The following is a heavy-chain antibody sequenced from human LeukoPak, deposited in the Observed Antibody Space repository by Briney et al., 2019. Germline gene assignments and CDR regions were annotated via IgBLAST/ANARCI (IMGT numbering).Heavy chain of an antibody. V-gene: IGHV3-53*04. CDR3: TRDLSGVNPFDY. Sequence: GGSLRLSCAVSGFTVSSNYMSWVRQPPGKGLEWVSVIYSGGSTYYADSVKGRFTISRHDSRDTLYLQVNSLRVEDTAVYYCTRDLSGVNPFDYWGQGTLVTVSS. CDR2: IYSGGST. J-gene: IGHJ4*02. D-gene: IGHD2-8*01. CDR1: GFTVSSNY.